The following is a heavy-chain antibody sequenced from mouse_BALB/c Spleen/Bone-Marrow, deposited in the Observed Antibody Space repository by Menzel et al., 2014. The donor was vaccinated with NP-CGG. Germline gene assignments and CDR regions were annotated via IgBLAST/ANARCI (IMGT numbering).Heavy chain of an antibody. J-gene: IGHJ4*01. V-gene: IGHV5-6*01. CDR2: ISSGGSYT. CDR1: GFTFSSYG. Sequence: EVHLVESGGDLVKPGGSLKLSCAASGFTFSSYGMSWVRPTPDKRLEWVATISSGGSYTYYPDSVKGRFTISRDNAKNTLYLQMSSLKSEDTAMYYCARDTMITYYYAMDYWGQGTSVTVSS. CDR3: ARDTMITYYYAMDY. D-gene: IGHD2-4*01.